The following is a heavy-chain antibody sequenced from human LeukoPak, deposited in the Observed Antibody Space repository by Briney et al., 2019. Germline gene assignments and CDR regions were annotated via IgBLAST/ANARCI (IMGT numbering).Heavy chain of an antibody. D-gene: IGHD6-19*01. V-gene: IGHV3-23*01. Sequence: GGSLRLSCAASGFTFSNYVMNWVRQAPGKGLEWVSGISGSGDSTYYADSVKGRFTISRDNSKNTLLLQMNSLRAEDTAAYYCAKVRAPSGWFNSDYWGQGTLVTVSS. CDR3: AKVRAPSGWFNSDY. CDR2: ISGSGDST. CDR1: GFTFSNYV. J-gene: IGHJ4*02.